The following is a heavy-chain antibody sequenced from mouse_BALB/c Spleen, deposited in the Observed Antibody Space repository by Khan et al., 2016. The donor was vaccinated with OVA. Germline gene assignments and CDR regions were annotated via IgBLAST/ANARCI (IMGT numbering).Heavy chain of an antibody. D-gene: IGHD2-14*01. V-gene: IGHV1-4*01. CDR1: GYTFTSYT. CDR2: INPSSGYT. Sequence: QVQLQQPGAELARPGASVKMSCKASGYTFTSYTMHWVKQRPGQGLEWIGFINPSSGYTNYNQKFKDKATLTADKSSSTAYMQLSSLTSEDSAVYYCARSGAYYRYDGYFDVWGAETTVTVSS. J-gene: IGHJ1*01. CDR3: ARSGAYYRYDGYFDV.